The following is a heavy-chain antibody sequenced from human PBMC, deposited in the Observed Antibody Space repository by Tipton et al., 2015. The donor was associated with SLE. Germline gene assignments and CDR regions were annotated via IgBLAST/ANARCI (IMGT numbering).Heavy chain of an antibody. Sequence: TLSLTCTVSGGSISSYYWGWIRQPPGKGLEWIGSIYHSGSTYYNPSLKSRVTISVDTSKNQFSLKLSSVTAADTAVYYCAIFPYCSSTNCFSNWFDPWGQGTLVTVSS. D-gene: IGHD2-2*01. V-gene: IGHV4-39*07. CDR3: AIFPYCSSTNCFSNWFDP. CDR2: IYHSGST. J-gene: IGHJ5*02. CDR1: GGSISSYY.